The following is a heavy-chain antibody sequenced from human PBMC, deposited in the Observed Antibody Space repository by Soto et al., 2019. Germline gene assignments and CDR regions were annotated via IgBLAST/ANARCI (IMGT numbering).Heavy chain of an antibody. CDR3: AREGLVLVPTTVNSDYYYYAMDV. CDR1: GYTFTSYD. D-gene: IGHD4-17*01. J-gene: IGHJ6*02. V-gene: IGHV1-8*01. CDR2: MNPNSGNT. Sequence: ASVKVSCKASGYTFTSYDINWVRQATGQGLEWMGWMNPNSGNTGYAQKFQGRVTMTRNTSISTAYMELSSLRPEDTAVYYCAREGLVLVPTTVNSDYYYYAMDVWGQGTTVTVS.